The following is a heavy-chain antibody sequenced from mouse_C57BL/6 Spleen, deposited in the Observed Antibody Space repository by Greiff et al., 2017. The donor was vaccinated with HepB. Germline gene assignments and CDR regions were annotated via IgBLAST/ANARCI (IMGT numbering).Heavy chain of an antibody. D-gene: IGHD2-3*01. CDR2: IYPGSGNT. CDR3: ARSGVYDGYYDYWYFDV. V-gene: IGHV1-84*01. J-gene: IGHJ1*03. CDR1: GYTFTDYY. Sequence: QVQLKESGPELVKPGASVKISCKASGYTFTDYYINWVKQRPGQGLEWIGWIYPGSGNTKYNEKFKGKATLTVDTSSSTAYMQLSSLTSEDSAVYFCARSGVYDGYYDYWYFDVWGTGTTVTVSS.